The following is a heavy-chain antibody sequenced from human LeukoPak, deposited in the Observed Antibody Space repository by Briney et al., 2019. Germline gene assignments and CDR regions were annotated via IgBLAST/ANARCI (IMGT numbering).Heavy chain of an antibody. V-gene: IGHV4-39*01. CDR3: ARVRGYYYDSSGYPGWYFDY. J-gene: IGHJ4*02. CDR1: GGSISSSNYY. CDR2: IHNSGST. Sequence: PSETLSLTCTVSGGSISSSNYYWGWIRQPPGKGLEWIGSIHNSGSTDYNPSLKSRATISIDTSRTQFSLKLSSVTAADTAVYYCARVRGYYYDSSGYPGWYFDYWGQGTLVTVSS. D-gene: IGHD3-22*01.